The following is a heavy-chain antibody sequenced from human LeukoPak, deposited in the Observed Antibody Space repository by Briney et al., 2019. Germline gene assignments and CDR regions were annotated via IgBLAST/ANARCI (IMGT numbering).Heavy chain of an antibody. J-gene: IGHJ4*02. CDR1: GFTFDDYA. V-gene: IGHV3-9*01. CDR3: AKGDDIYSSSSHIDY. CDR2: ISWNSGSI. D-gene: IGHD6-6*01. Sequence: GRSLRLSCAASGFTFDDYAMHWDPQAPGKGLKWVTGISWNSGSIGYADSVKGRFTISRDNAKNSLYLKMNSLRAEDTALYYCAKGDDIYSSSSHIDYWGQGTLVTVSS.